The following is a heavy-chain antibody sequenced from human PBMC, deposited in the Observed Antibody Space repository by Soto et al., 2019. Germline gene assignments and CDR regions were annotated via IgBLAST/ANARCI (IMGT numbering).Heavy chain of an antibody. CDR3: AREYCSSTSCYHAFDI. J-gene: IGHJ3*02. CDR1: GFTFSDYY. D-gene: IGHD2-2*01. Sequence: GGSLRLSCAASGFTFSDYYMSWIRQAPGKGLEWVSYISSSSSYTNYADSVKGRFTISRDNAKNSLYLQMNSLRAEDTAVYYCAREYCSSTSCYHAFDIWGQGTMVTVSS. CDR2: ISSSSSYT. V-gene: IGHV3-11*05.